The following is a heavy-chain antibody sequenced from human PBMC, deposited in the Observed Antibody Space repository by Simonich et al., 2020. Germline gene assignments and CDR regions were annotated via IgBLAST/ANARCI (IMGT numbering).Heavy chain of an antibody. J-gene: IGHJ5*02. V-gene: IGHV4-34*01. CDR3: ARCGLVNYDILTGSHNCFDP. D-gene: IGHD3-9*01. CDR2: INHSGST. CDR1: GGSFSGYY. Sequence: QVQLRQGGAGLLKPSETLSLTCAVYGGSFSGYYWSWIRQPPGKGLEGIGEINHSGSTNYNPAPKSGVYISLDTSKKKFSLKLITVTAADTAVYYYARCGLVNYDILTGSHNCFDPWGQGTLVTVSS.